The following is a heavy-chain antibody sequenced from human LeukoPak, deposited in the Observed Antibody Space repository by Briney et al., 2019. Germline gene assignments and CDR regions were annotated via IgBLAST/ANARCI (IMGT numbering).Heavy chain of an antibody. CDR3: AKDGSGGVFGMDV. J-gene: IGHJ6*02. D-gene: IGHD2-15*01. CDR1: GFTFSSYA. V-gene: IGHV3-23*01. CDR2: ISGSGGST. Sequence: PGGSLRLSCAASGFTFSSYAISWVRQAPGKGLEWVSAISGSGGSTYYADSVKGRFTISRDNSKNTLYLQMNSLRAEDTAVYYCAKDGSGGVFGMDVWGQGTTVTLSS.